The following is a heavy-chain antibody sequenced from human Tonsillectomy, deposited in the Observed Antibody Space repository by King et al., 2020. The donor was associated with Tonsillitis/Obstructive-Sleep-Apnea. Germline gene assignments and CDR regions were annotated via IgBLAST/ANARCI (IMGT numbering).Heavy chain of an antibody. CDR1: GYSFTNYW. CDR3: AKSAECVGELLKGGLDV. V-gene: IGHV5-51*03. Sequence: VQLVESGAEVKKPGESLKISCKGSGYSFTNYWIGWVRQMPGKGLEWLGIIYPGDSDTRYSPSFQGHVTISADKSISTAYLQWSRLEASDTAMYYCAKSAECVGELLKGGLDVWGQGTTVTVSS. D-gene: IGHD3-10*01. CDR2: IYPGDSDT. J-gene: IGHJ6*02.